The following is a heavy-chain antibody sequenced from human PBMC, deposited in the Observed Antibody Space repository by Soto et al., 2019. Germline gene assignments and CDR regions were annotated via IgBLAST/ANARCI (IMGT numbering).Heavy chain of an antibody. CDR3: AREIHRQWLVRGAFDY. V-gene: IGHV1-18*01. CDR2: ISTNSGNT. CDR1: GYTFTRNG. Sequence: GASVKVSCKPSGYTFTRNGISWVRQAPGQGLEWVGWISTNSGNTDYAQKLQGRVTLTTDTSTITAYLELRSLRSEDTAVYYCAREIHRQWLVRGAFDYWGQGTLVTVSS. J-gene: IGHJ4*02. D-gene: IGHD6-19*01.